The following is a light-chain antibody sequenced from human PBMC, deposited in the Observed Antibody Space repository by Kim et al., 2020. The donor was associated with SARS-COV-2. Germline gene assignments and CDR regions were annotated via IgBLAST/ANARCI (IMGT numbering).Light chain of an antibody. Sequence: QSALTQPASVSGSPGQSITISCTGTSSDVGGYNYVSWYQQHPGKPPKLMIYDVTNRPSGVSNRFSGSKSGNTASLTISGLQAEDEADYYCSSYTSSSTLLFGGGTKLTVL. V-gene: IGLV2-14*01. J-gene: IGLJ2*01. CDR3: SSYTSSSTLL. CDR1: SSDVGGYNY. CDR2: DVT.